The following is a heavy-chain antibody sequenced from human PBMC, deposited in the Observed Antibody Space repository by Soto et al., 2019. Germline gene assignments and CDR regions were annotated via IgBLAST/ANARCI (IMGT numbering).Heavy chain of an antibody. D-gene: IGHD2-2*01. V-gene: IGHV4-31*03. CDR2: SYYSGNS. Sequence: PSETLSLTCTVSGGSINTGGVFWSWIRQQPGQGLEWIGFSYYSGNSYYNPSLESRVAMSVDTSKNKFSLKLSSVTAADTAVYYCARYLSHANDGLDIWGQGTTVTVSS. CDR3: ARYLSHANDGLDI. CDR1: GGSINTGGVF. J-gene: IGHJ3*02.